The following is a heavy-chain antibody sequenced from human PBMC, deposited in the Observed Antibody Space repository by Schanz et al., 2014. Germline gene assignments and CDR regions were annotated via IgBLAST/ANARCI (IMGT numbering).Heavy chain of an antibody. CDR1: GFTFSNYA. V-gene: IGHV3-23*01. Sequence: EVQLLESGGTLIQPGGSLRLSCAASGFTFSNYAMTWVRQAPGKGLEWVSTISGSGASRYYADSVEGRFTSSRDKSKNEVYLQLNSLKVEDAALYYCARDSGSSSWYPSDYWGQGTLVTVSS. CDR2: ISGSGASR. CDR3: ARDSGSSSWYPSDY. D-gene: IGHD6-13*01. J-gene: IGHJ4*02.